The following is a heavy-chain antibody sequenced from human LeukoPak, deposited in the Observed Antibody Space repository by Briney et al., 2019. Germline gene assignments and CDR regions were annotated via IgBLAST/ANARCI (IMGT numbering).Heavy chain of an antibody. CDR1: GYTFTSYG. V-gene: IGHV1-2*02. J-gene: IGHJ4*02. Sequence: GASVKVSCKASGYTFTSYGISWVRQAPGQGLEWMGWINPNSGGTNYAQKFQGRVTMTRDTSISTAYMELNRLTSDDTAVYYCARIEMATISSDYWGQGTLVTVSS. CDR2: INPNSGGT. D-gene: IGHD5-24*01. CDR3: ARIEMATISSDY.